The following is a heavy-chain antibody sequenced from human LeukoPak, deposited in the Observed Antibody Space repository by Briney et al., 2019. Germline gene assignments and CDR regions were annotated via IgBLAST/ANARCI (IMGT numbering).Heavy chain of an antibody. V-gene: IGHV3-21*01. Sequence: GGSLRLSCAAPGFTFSSYSMNWVRQAPGKGLEWVSSISSSSSYIYYADSVKGRFTISRDNAKNSLYLQMNSLRAEDTAVYYCARDLYDSSGYYYPYYYYGMDVWGQGTTVTVSS. CDR1: GFTFSSYS. D-gene: IGHD3-22*01. J-gene: IGHJ6*02. CDR3: ARDLYDSSGYYYPYYYYGMDV. CDR2: ISSSSSYI.